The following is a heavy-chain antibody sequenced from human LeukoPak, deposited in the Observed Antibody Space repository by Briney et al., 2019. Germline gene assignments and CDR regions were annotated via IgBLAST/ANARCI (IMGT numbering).Heavy chain of an antibody. J-gene: IGHJ6*02. CDR2: IYYSGST. D-gene: IGHD3-10*01. CDR1: GGSISSGRYS. Sequence: TLSLTCAVSGGSISSGRYSWSWIRQPPGKGLEWIGYIYYSGSTNYNPSLKSRVTISVDTSKNQFSLKLSSVTAADTAVYYCARHEGSTHGDLYYYYYGMDVWGQGTTVTVSS. V-gene: IGHV4-30-4*07. CDR3: ARHEGSTHGDLYYYYYGMDV.